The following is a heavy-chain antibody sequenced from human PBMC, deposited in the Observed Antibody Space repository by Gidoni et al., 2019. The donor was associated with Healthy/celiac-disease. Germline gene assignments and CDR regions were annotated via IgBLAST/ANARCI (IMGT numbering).Heavy chain of an antibody. V-gene: IGHV2-5*02. D-gene: IGHD6-6*01. CDR2: IYWDDDK. CDR1: VFSLSTSGVG. J-gene: IGHJ6*02. Sequence: QITLKESGPTLVKPTQTLTLTCPFSVFSLSTSGVGVGWIRQPPGTALEWLALIYWDDDKRYSPSLKSRLNITKDTSKNQVVLTMTNMDPVDTATYYCAHTLWSSSPGLYYYYGMDVWGQGTTVTVSS. CDR3: AHTLWSSSPGLYYYYGMDV.